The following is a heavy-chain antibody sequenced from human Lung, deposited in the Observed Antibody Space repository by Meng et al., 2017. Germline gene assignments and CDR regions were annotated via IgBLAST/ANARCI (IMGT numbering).Heavy chain of an antibody. J-gene: IGHJ4*02. D-gene: IGHD2-15*01. Sequence: GGSLRLSCEVSGFTVSTNYMTWVRQAPGKGLGWVSVIYRGGSIHYADSVKGRFTISGDDSKNTLYLQLNRLRADDTALYFCASSGPYSNFDFWGQGTLVTVSS. CDR2: IYRGGSI. CDR3: ASSGPYSNFDF. CDR1: GFTVSTNY. V-gene: IGHV3-53*01.